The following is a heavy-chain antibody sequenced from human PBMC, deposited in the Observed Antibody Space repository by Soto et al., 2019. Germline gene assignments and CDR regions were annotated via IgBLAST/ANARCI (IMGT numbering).Heavy chain of an antibody. CDR1: GFTFSSYA. Sequence: EVQLLESGGGLVQPGGSLRLSCAASGFTFSSYAMSWVRQAPGKGLEWVSAISGSGGSTYYADSVKGRFTISRDNSKNTLYLQMNSLRAEDTAVYYCAKWAWSGYFPYYSYYYGMDVWGQGTTVTVSS. J-gene: IGHJ6*02. CDR3: AKWAWSGYFPYYSYYYGMDV. CDR2: ISGSGGST. V-gene: IGHV3-23*01. D-gene: IGHD3-3*01.